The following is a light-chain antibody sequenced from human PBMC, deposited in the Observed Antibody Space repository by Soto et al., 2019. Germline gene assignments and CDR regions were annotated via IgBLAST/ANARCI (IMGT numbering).Light chain of an antibody. J-gene: IGKJ1*01. Sequence: AILMTQSPSSFSACTGDRGSMXCRASQGISSYLAWYQQKPGKAPKRLIAASSTLQRGGPSRFSCSGSVTDFTRTISCLQSEDFATYYGQQYYSYPQTFGQGTKVDIK. CDR3: QQYYSYPQT. CDR1: QGISSY. V-gene: IGKV1-8*01. CDR2: ASS.